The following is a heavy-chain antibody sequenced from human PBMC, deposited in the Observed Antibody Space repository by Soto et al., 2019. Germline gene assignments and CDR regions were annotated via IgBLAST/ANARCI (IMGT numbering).Heavy chain of an antibody. CDR1: GFTFSSYA. V-gene: IGHV3-23*01. CDR3: AGLRLEDPYYYYYMDV. D-gene: IGHD5-12*01. J-gene: IGHJ6*03. CDR2: ISGSGGST. Sequence: GGSLRLSCAASGFTFSSYAMSWVRQAPGKGLEWVSAISGSGGSTYYADSVKGRLTISRDNSKNTLYLQMNSLRAEDTAVYYWAGLRLEDPYYYYYMDVWGKGTTVTVSS.